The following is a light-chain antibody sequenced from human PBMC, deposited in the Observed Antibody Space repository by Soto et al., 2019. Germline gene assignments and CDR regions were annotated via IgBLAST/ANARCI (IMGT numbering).Light chain of an antibody. CDR3: QQYGSSPLT. CDR1: QSVSAGH. CDR2: GAS. V-gene: IGKV3-20*01. J-gene: IGKJ4*01. Sequence: EIVLTQSPGTLSLSPGERATLSCRARQSVSAGHLAWYQQKPGQAPRLLIYGASSRATGIPDRFSGSGSGTDFTLTISRLEPEDFAVYFCQQYGSSPLTFGGGTKVEIK.